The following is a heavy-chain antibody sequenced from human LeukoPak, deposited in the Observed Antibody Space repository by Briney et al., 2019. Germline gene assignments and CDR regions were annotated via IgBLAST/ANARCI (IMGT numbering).Heavy chain of an antibody. CDR3: ARGAVAGTFY. CDR1: GFPFSTYW. V-gene: IGHV3-7*01. CDR2: INQDGTEK. J-gene: IGHJ4*02. D-gene: IGHD6-19*01. Sequence: GGSLRLSCAASGFPFSTYWMSWVRQAPGKGLEWVANINQDGTEKYYVDSVKGRFTISRDNAKNTLYLQMNSLRAEDTAVYYCARGAVAGTFYWGQGTLVTVSS.